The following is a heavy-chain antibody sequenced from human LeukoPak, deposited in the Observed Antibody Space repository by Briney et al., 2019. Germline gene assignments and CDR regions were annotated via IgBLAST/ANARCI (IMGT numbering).Heavy chain of an antibody. D-gene: IGHD3-9*01. J-gene: IGHJ4*02. Sequence: GASVKVSCKASGYTFTSYSINWVRQAPGQGLEWMGWINTNTGNPTYAQVFTGRFVFSLDTSVSTAYLQISSLEAEDTAVYYCARLTDASPYYFDFWGQGTLVTVSS. CDR3: ARLTDASPYYFDF. CDR1: GYTFTSYS. V-gene: IGHV7-4-1*02. CDR2: INTNTGNP.